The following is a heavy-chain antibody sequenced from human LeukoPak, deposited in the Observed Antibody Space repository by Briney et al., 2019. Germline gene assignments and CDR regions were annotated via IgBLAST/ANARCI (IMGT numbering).Heavy chain of an antibody. J-gene: IGHJ4*02. CDR3: ARDSSSGWYHGY. V-gene: IGHV3-66*01. CDR2: IYSGGTT. CDR1: GFTVSSNY. Sequence: GGSLRLSCAASGFTVSSNYMSWVRQAPGKGLEWVSVIYSGGTTYYADSVKGRFTISRDNSKNTLYLQMNSLRAEDTAVYYCARDSSSGWYHGYWGQGTLDTVSS. D-gene: IGHD6-19*01.